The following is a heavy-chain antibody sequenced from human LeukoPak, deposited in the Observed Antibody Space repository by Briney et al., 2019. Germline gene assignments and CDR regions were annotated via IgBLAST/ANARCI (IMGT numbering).Heavy chain of an antibody. J-gene: IGHJ3*02. D-gene: IGHD6-13*01. CDR3: ARTAGKAPFDI. CDR2: INPSGGST. Sequence: ASVKVSCKASGYTFTSYYMHWVLQAPGQGLEWMGIINPSGGSTSYAQKFQGRVTMTRDTSTSTVYMELSSLRSEDTAVYYCARTAGKAPFDIWGQGTMVTVSS. V-gene: IGHV1-46*01. CDR1: GYTFTSYY.